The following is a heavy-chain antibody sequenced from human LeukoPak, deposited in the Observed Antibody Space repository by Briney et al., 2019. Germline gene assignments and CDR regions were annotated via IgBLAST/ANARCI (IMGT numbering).Heavy chain of an antibody. Sequence: ASVKVSCKASGYTFTSYDINWVRQATGQGLEWMGWMNPNSGNTGYAQKFQGRVTMTRNTSISTAYMELSSLRSEDTAVYYCAKAWGIAVTGPFDYWGQGTLVTVSS. CDR2: MNPNSGNT. V-gene: IGHV1-8*01. CDR3: AKAWGIAVTGPFDY. J-gene: IGHJ4*02. CDR1: GYTFTSYD. D-gene: IGHD6-19*01.